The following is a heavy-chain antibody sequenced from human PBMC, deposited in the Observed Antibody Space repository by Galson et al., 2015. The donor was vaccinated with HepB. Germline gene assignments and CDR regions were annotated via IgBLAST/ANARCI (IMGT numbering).Heavy chain of an antibody. CDR1: GFTFSSYG. J-gene: IGHJ4*02. V-gene: IGHV3-33*01. CDR3: ARPSAAYTNSWSLDY. CDR2: IWFDGSDK. Sequence: SLRLSCAASGFTFSSYGMHWVRQAPGKGLEWVALIWFDGSDKYYTDSVKGRFTVSRDNSKNTLYLQMNSLRDEDTAVYYCARPSAAYTNSWSLDYWGQGTLVTVSS. D-gene: IGHD6-13*01.